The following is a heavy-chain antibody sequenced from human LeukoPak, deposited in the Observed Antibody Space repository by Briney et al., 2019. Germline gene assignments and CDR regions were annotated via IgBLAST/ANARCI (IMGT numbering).Heavy chain of an antibody. V-gene: IGHV4-30-4*01. Sequence: PSQSLCLTCTVSGGSISSGDYHWSWIRQPPGKSLECIAYMYYSGSTYYNPSLKSRVTMSADTSKNQLSLKLSSVTAADTAVYYCARPYYYDSRIDPWGQGILVTVSS. CDR1: GGSISSGDYH. CDR2: MYYSGST. CDR3: ARPYYYDSRIDP. J-gene: IGHJ5*02. D-gene: IGHD3-22*01.